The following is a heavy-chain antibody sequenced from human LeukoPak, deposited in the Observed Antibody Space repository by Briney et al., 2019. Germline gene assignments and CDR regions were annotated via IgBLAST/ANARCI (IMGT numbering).Heavy chain of an antibody. CDR1: GGTFSSYA. CDR3: ASGEGFGESMSFDN. J-gene: IGHJ4*02. CDR2: IIPIFGTA. D-gene: IGHD3-10*01. V-gene: IGHV1-69*13. Sequence: SVKVSCKASGGTFSSYAISWVRQAPGQGLEWMGGIIPIFGTANYAQKFQGRVTITADESTSTAYMELSSLRSEDTAVYYCASGEGFGESMSFDNWGQGTLVTVSS.